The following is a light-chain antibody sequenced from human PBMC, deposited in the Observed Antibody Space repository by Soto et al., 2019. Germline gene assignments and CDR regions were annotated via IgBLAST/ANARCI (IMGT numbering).Light chain of an antibody. CDR1: SSDVGAYNF. J-gene: IGLJ1*01. Sequence: QSVLTQPASVSGSPGQSIAISCTGTSSDVGAYNFVSWYQQHPGKAPKLMVYDVGNRPSGVSDRFSGSKSGNTASLIISGLQAEDEADYYCSSYTLTSTDVFGTGTKLTVL. CDR3: SSYTLTSTDV. CDR2: DVG. V-gene: IGLV2-14*03.